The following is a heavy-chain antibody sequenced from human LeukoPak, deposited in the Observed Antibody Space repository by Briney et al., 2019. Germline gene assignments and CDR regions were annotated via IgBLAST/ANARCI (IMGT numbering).Heavy chain of an antibody. CDR3: ARAHSYSTSSLPGY. D-gene: IGHD6-6*01. CDR1: GYTFISYV. J-gene: IGHJ4*02. CDR2: INTNTGNP. Sequence: ASVKVSCKASGYTFISYVMTWVRQAPGQGLEWMGWINTNTGNPTYAQGFTGRFVFSLDTSVSTAYLQISSLKAEDTAVYCCARAHSYSTSSLPGYWGQGTLVTVSS. V-gene: IGHV7-4-1*02.